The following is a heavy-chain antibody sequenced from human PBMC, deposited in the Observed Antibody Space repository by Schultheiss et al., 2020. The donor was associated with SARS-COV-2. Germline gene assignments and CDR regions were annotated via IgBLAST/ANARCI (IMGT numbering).Heavy chain of an antibody. CDR2: INHSGST. Sequence: SETLSLTCTVSGGSVSSGSYYWTWIRQPPGKGLEWIGEINHSGSTNYNPSLKSRVTISVDTSKNQFSLKLSSVTAADTAVYYCARRLVAAAGPNDAFDIWGQGTMVTVSS. CDR3: ARRLVAAAGPNDAFDI. J-gene: IGHJ3*02. D-gene: IGHD6-13*01. CDR1: GGSVSSGSYY. V-gene: IGHV4-61*01.